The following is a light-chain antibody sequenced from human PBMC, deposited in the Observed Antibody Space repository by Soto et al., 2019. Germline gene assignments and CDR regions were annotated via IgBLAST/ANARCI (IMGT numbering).Light chain of an antibody. Sequence: ELVMTLYPATMHVSLGERVTLSCRARQSVGSNLAWYQQKPGQAPRLLIYGASTRATGIPARFSGSGSGTDFTLTISSLEPEDFAVYYCQQRSNWPPITFGQGTRLEIK. V-gene: IGKV3-15*01. CDR3: QQRSNWPPIT. CDR1: QSVGSN. J-gene: IGKJ5*01. CDR2: GAS.